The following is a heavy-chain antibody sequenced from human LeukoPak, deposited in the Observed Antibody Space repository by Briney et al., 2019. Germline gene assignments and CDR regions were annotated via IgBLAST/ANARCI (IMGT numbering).Heavy chain of an antibody. Sequence: PARSLRLTCVASGFTFSNYAVHWVGHAPGKGLQGVAVLSSNVNYKCYAASVQGRFVISRDNSKNTLYKQMSSLRAEDTAVYHCAKQGPPGQWYFDPWGRGGTLVTVSS. V-gene: IGHV3-30-3*02. CDR3: AKQGPPGQWYFDP. J-gene: IGHJ2*01. CDR2: LSSNVNYK. CDR1: GFTFSNYA.